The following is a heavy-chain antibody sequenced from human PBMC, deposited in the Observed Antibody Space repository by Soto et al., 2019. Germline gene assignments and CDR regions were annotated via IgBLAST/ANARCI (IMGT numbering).Heavy chain of an antibody. Sequence: PGKSLKISCQCSGYTFSNFWIAWVRQLPGKGLEWMGIIYPGDYETRYSPSFHGKVTISADRSIGTAYLQWSSLEASDSAFYFCARSPRSSPYFDYWGQGVLVTVSS. J-gene: IGHJ4*02. CDR3: ARSPRSSPYFDY. CDR1: GYTFSNFW. CDR2: IYPGDYET. V-gene: IGHV5-51*03. D-gene: IGHD6-13*01.